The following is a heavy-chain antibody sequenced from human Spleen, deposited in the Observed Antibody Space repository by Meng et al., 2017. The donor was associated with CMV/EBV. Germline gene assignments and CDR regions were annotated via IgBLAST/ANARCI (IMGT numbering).Heavy chain of an antibody. J-gene: IGHJ4*02. CDR2: ISNDGSNK. V-gene: IGHV3-30*04. CDR1: GFTFSTHD. Sequence: GESLKISCAASGFTFSTHDMHWVRQAPGKGLEWVAVISNDGSNKYYADSVKGRFTISRDNSKNTLYLQMKSLRAEDTAVYYCARTWHGFNWNYFDYWGQGSLVTVSS. D-gene: IGHD1-20*01. CDR3: ARTWHGFNWNYFDY.